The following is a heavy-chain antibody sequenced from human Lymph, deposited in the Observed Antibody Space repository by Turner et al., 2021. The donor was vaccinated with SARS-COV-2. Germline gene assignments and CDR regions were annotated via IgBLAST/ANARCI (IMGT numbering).Heavy chain of an antibody. CDR2: ISGNNDNT. CDR1: GYTFTNYG. D-gene: IGHD3-9*01. J-gene: IGHJ5*02. Sequence: QVQLVQSGAEVEKPGASVKVSCKASGYTFTNYGISWVRQAPGEGLEWMGWISGNNDNTNDEQKLQGRVTMTTDTSTSTAYMELRSLRSDDTAVYYCARSNFDWLFSPDWFDPWGQGTLVIVSS. CDR3: ARSNFDWLFSPDWFDP. V-gene: IGHV1-18*01.